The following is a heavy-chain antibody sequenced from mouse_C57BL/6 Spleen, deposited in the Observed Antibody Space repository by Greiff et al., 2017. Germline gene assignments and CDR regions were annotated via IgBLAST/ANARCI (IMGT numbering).Heavy chain of an antibody. V-gene: IGHV1-82*01. Sequence: VQLQQSGPELVKPGASVKISCKASGYAFSSSWMNWVKQRPGKGLEWIGRIYPGDGDTNYNGKFKGKATLTADKSSSTAYMQLSSLTSEDSAVYFCATLLITTVVGYAMDYWGQGTSVTVSS. CDR3: ATLLITTVVGYAMDY. D-gene: IGHD1-1*01. CDR2: IYPGDGDT. J-gene: IGHJ4*01. CDR1: GYAFSSSW.